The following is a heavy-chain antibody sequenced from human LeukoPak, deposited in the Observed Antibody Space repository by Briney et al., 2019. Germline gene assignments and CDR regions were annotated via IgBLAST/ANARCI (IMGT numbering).Heavy chain of an antibody. CDR3: AHRQVWYFGGGYSGYVDLHFDY. Sequence: SGPTLVNPTQTLTLTCTFSGFSLSTSGVGVGWIRQPPGKALEWLALIYWNDDKRYSPSLKSRLTITKDTSKNQVVLTMTNMDPVDTATYYCAHRQVWYFGGGYSGYVDLHFDYWGQGTLVTVSS. J-gene: IGHJ4*02. D-gene: IGHD5-12*01. V-gene: IGHV2-5*01. CDR1: GFSLSTSGVG. CDR2: IYWNDDK.